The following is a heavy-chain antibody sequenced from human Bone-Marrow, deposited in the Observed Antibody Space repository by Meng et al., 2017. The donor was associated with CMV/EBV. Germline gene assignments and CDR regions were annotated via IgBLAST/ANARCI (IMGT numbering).Heavy chain of an antibody. J-gene: IGHJ2*01. CDR3: ARGRPMYYYDSSVDWYFDL. Sequence: GGSLRLSCAASGFTFSSYAMHWVRQAPGKGLEWVAVISYDGSNKYYADSVKGRFTIARDNSKNTMYLQMNSLRAEDTAVYDCARGRPMYYYDSSVDWYFDLWGRGTLVTVSS. D-gene: IGHD3-22*01. CDR2: ISYDGSNK. V-gene: IGHV3-30*04. CDR1: GFTFSSYA.